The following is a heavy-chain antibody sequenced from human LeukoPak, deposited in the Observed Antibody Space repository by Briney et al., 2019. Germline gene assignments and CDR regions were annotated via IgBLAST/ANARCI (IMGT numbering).Heavy chain of an antibody. Sequence: ASVKVSCKASGYTFTSYGISWVRQAPGQGLEWMGWISAYNGNTNYAQKLQGRVTMTTETSTSTAYMELRSLRSDDTAVYYCARGRSIAAATSWFDPWGQGTLVTVSS. D-gene: IGHD6-13*01. V-gene: IGHV1-18*01. CDR3: ARGRSIAAATSWFDP. CDR1: GYTFTSYG. CDR2: ISAYNGNT. J-gene: IGHJ5*02.